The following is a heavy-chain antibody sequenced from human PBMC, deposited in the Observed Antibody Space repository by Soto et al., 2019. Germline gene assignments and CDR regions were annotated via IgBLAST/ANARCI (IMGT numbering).Heavy chain of an antibody. CDR1: GGSSSSGDYY. CDR3: AREVTYYYDSSGYYYVFD. V-gene: IGHV4-30-4*01. D-gene: IGHD3-22*01. Sequence: SETLSLTCTVSGGSSSSGDYYWSWIRQPPGKGLEWIGYIYYSGSTYYNPSLKSRVTISVDTSKNQFSLKLSSVTAADTAVYYCAREVTYYYDSSGYYYVFDWGQGTLVTVSS. CDR2: IYYSGST. J-gene: IGHJ4*02.